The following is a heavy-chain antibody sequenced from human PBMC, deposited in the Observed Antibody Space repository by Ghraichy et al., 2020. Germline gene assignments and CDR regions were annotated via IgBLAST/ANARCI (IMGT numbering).Heavy chain of an antibody. CDR1: GFTFSSYG. D-gene: IGHD1-7*01. V-gene: IGHV3-30*02. J-gene: IGHJ6*02. CDR3: AKDRGGGQLELLLSHYYYYYGMDV. CDR2: IRYDGSNK. Sequence: GGSLRLSCAASGFTFSSYGMHWVRQAPGKGLEWVAFIRYDGSNKYYADSVKGRFTISRDNSKNTLYLQMNSLRAEDTAVYYCAKDRGGGQLELLLSHYYYYYGMDVWGQGTTVTVSS.